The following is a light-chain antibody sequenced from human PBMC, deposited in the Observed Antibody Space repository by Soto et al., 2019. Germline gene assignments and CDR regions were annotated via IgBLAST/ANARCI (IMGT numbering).Light chain of an antibody. CDR1: SGHSNYA. Sequence: QPVLTQSPSASASLGASVKLTCTLSSGHSNYAIAWHQQQPEKGPRYLMKLNTDGSHSKGDGIPDRFSGSSSGAERYLTISSLQSEDVADYYCQTWGTGPWVFGGGTKLTVL. CDR3: QTWGTGPWV. V-gene: IGLV4-69*01. J-gene: IGLJ3*02. CDR2: LNTDGSH.